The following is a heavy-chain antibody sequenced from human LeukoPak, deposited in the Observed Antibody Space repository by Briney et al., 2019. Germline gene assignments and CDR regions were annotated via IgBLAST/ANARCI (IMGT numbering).Heavy chain of an antibody. D-gene: IGHD6-13*01. J-gene: IGHJ6*03. V-gene: IGHV4-39*01. CDR2: IYYSGST. CDR1: GGSISSSSYY. Sequence: SETLSLTCTVSGGSISSSSYYWVWIRQPPGKGLEWIGSIYYSGSTYYNPSLKSRVTISVDTSKNQFSLKLSSVTAADTAVYYCARHEGYSSSWYGYYYYYMDVWGKGTTVTISS. CDR3: ARHEGYSSSWYGYYYYYMDV.